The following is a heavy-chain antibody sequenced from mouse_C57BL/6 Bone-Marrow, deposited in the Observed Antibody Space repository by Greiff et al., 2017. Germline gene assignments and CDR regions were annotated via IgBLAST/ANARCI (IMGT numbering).Heavy chain of an antibody. CDR1: GFTFSDYG. CDR3: ARQFITTSTGYFDV. D-gene: IGHD1-1*01. J-gene: IGHJ1*03. V-gene: IGHV5-15*04. CDR2: ISNFAYSI. Sequence: EVNLVESGGGLVQPGGSLKLSCAASGFTFSDYGMAWVRQAPRKGPEWVAFISNFAYSIYYADTVTGRFTISRENAKNTLYLEMSSLRSEDTAMYYCARQFITTSTGYFDVWGTGTTVTVSS.